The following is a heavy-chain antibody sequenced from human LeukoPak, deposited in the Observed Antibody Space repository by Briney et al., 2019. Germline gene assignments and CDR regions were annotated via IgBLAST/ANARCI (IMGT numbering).Heavy chain of an antibody. CDR1: GFTFSSYA. CDR3: AKDQCTSTSCYKGDY. V-gene: IGHV3-23*01. D-gene: IGHD2-2*02. CDR2: IIGSGGST. Sequence: GRSLRLSCAASGFTFSSYAMHWVRQAPGKGLEWVSAIIGSGGSTYYADSVKGRFTISRDNSKNTLYLQMDSLRAEDTAVYYCAKDQCTSTSCYKGDYWGQGTLVTVSS. J-gene: IGHJ4*02.